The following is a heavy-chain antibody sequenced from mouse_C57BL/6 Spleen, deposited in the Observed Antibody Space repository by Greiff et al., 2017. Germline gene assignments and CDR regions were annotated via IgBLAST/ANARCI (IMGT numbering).Heavy chain of an antibody. CDR1: GFSLTSYG. CDR3: ASPSTTLVAPDY. Sequence: VQLQQSGPGLVQPSQSLSITCTVSGFSLTSYGVPWVRQSPGQGLEWLGVIWSGGGKDYNAAFISRLSISKDNSKSQFFFKMNSLQADDTAIYYCASPSTTLVAPDYWGQGTTLTVSS. J-gene: IGHJ2*01. V-gene: IGHV2-2*01. CDR2: IWSGGGK. D-gene: IGHD1-1*01.